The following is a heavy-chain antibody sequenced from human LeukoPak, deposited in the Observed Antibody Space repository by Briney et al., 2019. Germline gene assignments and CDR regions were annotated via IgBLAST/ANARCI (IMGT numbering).Heavy chain of an antibody. CDR2: IYTSGST. J-gene: IGHJ3*02. D-gene: IGHD1-26*01. Sequence: PSETLSLTCTVSGGSISSGSYYWSWIRQPAGKGLEWIGRIYTSGSTNYNPSLKSRVTISLDTSKNQFSLRLSSVTAADTAVYYCARDKAGGSDALDIWGQGTMVTVSS. CDR1: GGSISSGSYY. V-gene: IGHV4-61*02. CDR3: ARDKAGGSDALDI.